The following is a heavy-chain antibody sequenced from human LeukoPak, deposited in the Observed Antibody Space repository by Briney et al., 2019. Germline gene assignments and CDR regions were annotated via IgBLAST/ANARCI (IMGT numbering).Heavy chain of an antibody. CDR3: ARGDPDYGFDY. Sequence: SETLSLTCTVSGGSISSYYWSWIRQPPGKGLEWIGYIYYSGSTNYNPSLKSRVTISVDTSKNQFSLKLSSVTAADTAVYYCARGDPDYGFDYWGQGTLVTVSS. CDR1: GGSISSYY. D-gene: IGHD4-17*01. J-gene: IGHJ4*02. CDR2: IYYSGST. V-gene: IGHV4-59*01.